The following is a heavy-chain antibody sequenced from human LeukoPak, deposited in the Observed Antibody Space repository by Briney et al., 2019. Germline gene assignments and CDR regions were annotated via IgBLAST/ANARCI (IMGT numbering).Heavy chain of an antibody. CDR3: ATSLGGYDFLDAFDI. V-gene: IGHV1-18*01. D-gene: IGHD5-12*01. Sequence: ASVKVSCKASGYIFTSYGISWVRQAPGQGLEWMGWISAYNGNTNYAQKLQGRVTMTTDTSTSTAYMELRSLRSDDTAVYYCATSLGGYDFLDAFDIWGQGTMVTVSS. CDR2: ISAYNGNT. CDR1: GYIFTSYG. J-gene: IGHJ3*02.